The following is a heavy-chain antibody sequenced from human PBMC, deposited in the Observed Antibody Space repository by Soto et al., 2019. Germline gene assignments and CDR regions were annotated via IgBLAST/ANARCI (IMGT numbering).Heavy chain of an antibody. D-gene: IGHD1-26*01. J-gene: IGHJ4*02. CDR3: TRALKVGTWTQFDY. V-gene: IGHV3-72*01. CDR1: GFTFSDHY. CDR2: IRNKANSYST. Sequence: GGSLRLSCAASGFTFSDHYIDWVRQTPGKGLEWVGRIRNKANSYSTEYAASVKGRFTMSRDDSKNTAYLHMNSLRIEDTAVYSCTRALKVGTWTQFDYWGQGT.